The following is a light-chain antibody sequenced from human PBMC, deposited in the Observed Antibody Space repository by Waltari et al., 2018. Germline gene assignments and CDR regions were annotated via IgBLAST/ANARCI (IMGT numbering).Light chain of an antibody. CDR1: QSISSW. V-gene: IGKV1-5*03. J-gene: IGKJ3*01. CDR3: QQYQSYPLT. CDR2: LAS. Sequence: EIQMTQSPSTLPASVGARVTITCRASQSISSWLAWYQQKPGKVPKLLIYLASSLESGVPSRFSGSGSGTEFTLTISSLQPDDFATYYCQQYQSYPLTFGPGTKVDIK.